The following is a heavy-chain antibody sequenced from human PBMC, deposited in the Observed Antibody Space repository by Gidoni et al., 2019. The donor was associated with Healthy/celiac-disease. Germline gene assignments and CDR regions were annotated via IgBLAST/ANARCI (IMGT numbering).Heavy chain of an antibody. D-gene: IGHD4-17*01. CDR3: ARGDYGDYGWFDP. V-gene: IGHV1-69*02. Sequence: QVQLVQSGAEVKKPGSSVKVSCNASGGTFSSYTISWVRQAPGQGLEWMGRIIPILGIANYAQKFQGRVTITADKSTSTAYMELSSLRSEDTAVYYCARGDYGDYGWFDPWGQGTLVTVSA. CDR2: IIPILGIA. CDR1: GGTFSSYT. J-gene: IGHJ5*02.